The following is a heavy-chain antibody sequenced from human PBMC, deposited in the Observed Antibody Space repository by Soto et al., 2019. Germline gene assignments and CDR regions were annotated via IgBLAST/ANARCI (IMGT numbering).Heavy chain of an antibody. CDR1: GFTFSSYT. CDR3: ARTLAAAAYYYYYGMDV. D-gene: IGHD6-13*01. V-gene: IGHV3-48*02. Sequence: EVQLVKSGGGLVQPGGSLRLSCAASGFTFSSYTMNWVRQAPGKGLEWVSYITSSSSTIYYADSVKGRFTISRDNAKNSLYLQMNSLRDEDTAVYYCARTLAAAAYYYYYGMDVWCQGTTVTVSS. J-gene: IGHJ6*02. CDR2: ITSSSSTI.